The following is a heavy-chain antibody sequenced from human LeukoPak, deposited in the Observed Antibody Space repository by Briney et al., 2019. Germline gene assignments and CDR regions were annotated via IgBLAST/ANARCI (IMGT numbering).Heavy chain of an antibody. CDR2: INPSGGGT. Sequence: VASVKVSCKASGYTFTSYYMHWVRQAPGQGLEWMGIINPSGGGTSYSQKFQGRATMTTDTSTSTLYMELSSLRSEDTAVYYCASGAAAGTFSIGYWGQGTLLTVSS. V-gene: IGHV1-46*01. CDR1: GYTFTSYY. D-gene: IGHD6-13*01. CDR3: ASGAAAGTFSIGY. J-gene: IGHJ4*02.